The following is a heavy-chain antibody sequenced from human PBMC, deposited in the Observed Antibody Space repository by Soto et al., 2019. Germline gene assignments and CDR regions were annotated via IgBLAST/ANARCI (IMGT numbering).Heavy chain of an antibody. CDR2: IRGIGSNT. CDR3: ARDRATFDY. V-gene: IGHV3-23*01. Sequence: HPWGSLRISCASSVFTFTSYAMSWVRLTPGKGLEWASAIRGIGSNTFYADSVRGRFTISRDNSKNTVFLQMNNLRAEDTAVYFCARDRATFDYWGQGTRVTVSS. J-gene: IGHJ4*02. D-gene: IGHD1-26*01. CDR1: VFTFTSYA.